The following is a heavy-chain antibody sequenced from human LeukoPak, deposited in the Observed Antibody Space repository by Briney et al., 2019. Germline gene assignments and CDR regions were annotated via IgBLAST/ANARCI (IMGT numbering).Heavy chain of an antibody. J-gene: IGHJ4*02. CDR1: GGSFSGYY. D-gene: IGHD3-22*01. CDR3: ARVPAATYYYDSSGYYYFDY. V-gene: IGHV4-34*01. Sequence: SETLSLTCAVYGGSFSGYYWSWIRQPPGKGLEWIGEINHSGSTNYNPSLKSRVTISVDTSKNQFSPKLSSVTAADTAVYYCARVPAATYYYDSSGYYYFDYWGQGTLVTVSS. CDR2: INHSGST.